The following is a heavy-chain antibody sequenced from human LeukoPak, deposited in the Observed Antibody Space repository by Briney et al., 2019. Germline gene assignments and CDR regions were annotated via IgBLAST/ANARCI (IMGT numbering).Heavy chain of an antibody. CDR3: ASGGPEKSIGWFGELLS. V-gene: IGHV3-48*04. CDR1: GFTFSSYG. D-gene: IGHD3-10*01. CDR2: ISSSGSTI. J-gene: IGHJ5*02. Sequence: GGSLRLSCAASGFTFSSYGMSWVRQAPGKGLEWVSYISSSGSTIYYADSVKGRFTISRDNAKNSLYLQMNSLRAEDTAVYYCASGGPEKSIGWFGELLSWGQGTLVTVSS.